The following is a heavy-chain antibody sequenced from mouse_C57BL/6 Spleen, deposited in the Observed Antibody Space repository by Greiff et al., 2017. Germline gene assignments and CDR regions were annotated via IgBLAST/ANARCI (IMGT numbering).Heavy chain of an antibody. D-gene: IGHD2-4*01. Sequence: VQLQQPGAELVKPGASVKMSCKASGYTFTSYWITWVKQRPGQGLEWIGDIYPGSGSTNYNEKFKSKATLTVDTSSSTAYMQLSSLTSEDSAVYYCARSPYDYDGCAYWGQGTLVTVSA. V-gene: IGHV1-55*01. CDR1: GYTFTSYW. CDR2: IYPGSGST. CDR3: ARSPYDYDGCAY. J-gene: IGHJ3*01.